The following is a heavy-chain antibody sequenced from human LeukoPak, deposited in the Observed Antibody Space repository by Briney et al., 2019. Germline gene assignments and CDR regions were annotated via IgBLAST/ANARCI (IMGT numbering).Heavy chain of an antibody. CDR3: ARDRYFGSDGFDI. Sequence: GGSLRLSCAASGFSLSEHGMHWVRQAPGKGPEWVTVTWYDGSNNHYADSVKGRFTISRDNSKNTVFLEMNSLRAEDTAVYHCARDRYFGSDGFDIWGPGTMVIVSS. J-gene: IGHJ3*02. V-gene: IGHV3-33*01. D-gene: IGHD3-10*01. CDR2: TWYDGSNN. CDR1: GFSLSEHG.